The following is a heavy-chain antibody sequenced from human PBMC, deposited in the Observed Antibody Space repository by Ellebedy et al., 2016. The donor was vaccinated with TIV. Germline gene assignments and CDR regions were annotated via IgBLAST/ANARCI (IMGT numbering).Heavy chain of an antibody. J-gene: IGHJ4*02. CDR2: ISNSSSYI. D-gene: IGHD5-24*01. CDR1: GFTFSSYS. Sequence: GESLKISCAASGFTFSSYSMNWVRQAPGKGLEWVSSISNSSSYIYYADSVKGRFTISRDNAKNSLYLQMNSLRAEDTAVYYCARDRDGYNRFDYWGQGTLVTVSS. CDR3: ARDRDGYNRFDY. V-gene: IGHV3-21*01.